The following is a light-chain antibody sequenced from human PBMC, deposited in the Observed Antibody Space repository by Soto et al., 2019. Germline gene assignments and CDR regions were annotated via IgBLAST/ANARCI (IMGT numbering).Light chain of an antibody. J-gene: IGKJ1*01. CDR2: KAS. V-gene: IGKV1-5*03. Sequence: DSQMTQSPSTLSASVGDRVTITCRASQSISSWLAWYQQKPGKAPKLLIYKASSLESGVPSRFSGSGSGTEFTLTISSLQPDDFATYYCQQYSSYSTFGQGTKVEIK. CDR1: QSISSW. CDR3: QQYSSYST.